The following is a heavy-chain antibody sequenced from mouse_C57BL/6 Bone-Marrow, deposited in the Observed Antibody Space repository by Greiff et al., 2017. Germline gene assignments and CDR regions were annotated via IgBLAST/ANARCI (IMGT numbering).Heavy chain of an antibody. CDR2: INPGSGGT. Sequence: QVQLQQSGAELVRPGTSVKVSCKASGYAFTNYLIEWVKQRPGQGLEWIGVINPGSGGTNYNEKLKGKATLTADKSSSTAYMQLSSLTSEDSAVYFCARSGVTTVAWYFDVWGTGTTVTVSS. CDR3: ARSGVTTVAWYFDV. V-gene: IGHV1-54*01. D-gene: IGHD1-1*01. J-gene: IGHJ1*03. CDR1: GYAFTNYL.